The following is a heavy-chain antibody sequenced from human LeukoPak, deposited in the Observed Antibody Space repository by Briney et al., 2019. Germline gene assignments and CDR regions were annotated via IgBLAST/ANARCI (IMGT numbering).Heavy chain of an antibody. Sequence: PGGSLRLSCAASGFTFSSYAMSWVRQAPGKGLEWVSAISGSGGSTYYADSVKGRFTISRGNSKNTLYLQMNSLRAEDTAVYYCAKVPYSSGWYEDYWGQGTLVTVSS. D-gene: IGHD6-19*01. V-gene: IGHV3-23*01. CDR2: ISGSGGST. J-gene: IGHJ4*02. CDR1: GFTFSSYA. CDR3: AKVPYSSGWYEDY.